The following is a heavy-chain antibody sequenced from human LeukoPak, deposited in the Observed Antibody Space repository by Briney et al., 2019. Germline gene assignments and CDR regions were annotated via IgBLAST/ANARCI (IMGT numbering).Heavy chain of an antibody. J-gene: IGHJ4*01. Sequence: SETLSLTCAVYGASFSANYWIWIRQPPGKGLEWIGEINHSGTITYKPSLKSRLTISADTSKSQFSLKLSSVTAADTAVYYCARYCGSENHCISYWGQGTLVTVSS. CDR3: ARYCGSENHCISY. V-gene: IGHV4-34*01. CDR1: GASFSANY. D-gene: IGHD3-10*01. CDR2: INHSGTI.